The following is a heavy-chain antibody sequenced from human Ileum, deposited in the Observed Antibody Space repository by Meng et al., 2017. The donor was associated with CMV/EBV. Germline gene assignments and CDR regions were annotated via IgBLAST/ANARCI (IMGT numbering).Heavy chain of an antibody. CDR3: ARGPSLAYCGGDCYPFDY. V-gene: IGHV4-34*01. D-gene: IGHD2-21*01. CDR1: GSVSGYY. J-gene: IGHJ4*02. CDR2: INHSGST. Sequence: GSVSGYYWSGIRQPPGKGLEWIGEINHSGSTNYNPSLKSRVTISVDTSKNQFSLKLSSVTAADTAVYYCARGPSLAYCGGDCYPFDYWGQGTLVTVSS.